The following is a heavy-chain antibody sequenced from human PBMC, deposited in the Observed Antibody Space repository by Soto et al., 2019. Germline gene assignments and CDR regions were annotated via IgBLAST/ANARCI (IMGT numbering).Heavy chain of an antibody. Sequence: EVQLVESGGGLVQPRRSLRISCAASGFTFSRYAMNWVRQAPGKGLEWVSYISVGGDSIFYSDSVKVRVTISCDDAQNSVYRQTDSLRDEDADVYLCVRDDEWAFDVWDQGILVIVSS. CDR3: VRDDEWAFDV. CDR1: GFTFSRYA. CDR2: ISVGGDSI. J-gene: IGHJ3*01. V-gene: IGHV3-48*02. D-gene: IGHD3-3*01.